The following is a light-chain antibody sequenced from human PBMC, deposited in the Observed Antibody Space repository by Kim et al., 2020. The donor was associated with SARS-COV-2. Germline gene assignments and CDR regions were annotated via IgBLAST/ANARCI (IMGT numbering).Light chain of an antibody. V-gene: IGLV2-23*02. CDR3: CSYAGSNTYVV. CDR2: EVS. CDR1: SSDVGSYNL. Sequence: QSALTQPASVSGSPGQSITISCTGTSSDVGSYNLVSRYQQHPGKAPKLMIYEVSKRPSGVSNRFSGSKSGNTASLTISGLQAEDGADYYCCSYAGSNTYVVFGRGTQLTVL. J-gene: IGLJ2*01.